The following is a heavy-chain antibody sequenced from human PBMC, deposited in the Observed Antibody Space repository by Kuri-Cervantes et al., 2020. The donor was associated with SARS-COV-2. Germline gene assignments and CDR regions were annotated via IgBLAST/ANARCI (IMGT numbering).Heavy chain of an antibody. CDR3: AKDPRSSGWYDY. D-gene: IGHD6-19*01. J-gene: IGHJ4*02. V-gene: IGHV3-23*01. CDR1: GFTFSSYA. CDR2: LSVSGGNT. Sequence: GESLKISCAASGFTFSSYAMTWVRQAPGKGLEWVSSLSVSGGNTYYADSVKGRFTISRDNSKNTLFLQMSSLRAEDTAVYYCAKDPRSSGWYDYWGQGTLVTVSS.